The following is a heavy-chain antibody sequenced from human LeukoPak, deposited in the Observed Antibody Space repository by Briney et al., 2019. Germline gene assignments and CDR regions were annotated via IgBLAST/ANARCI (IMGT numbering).Heavy chain of an antibody. D-gene: IGHD3-16*01. J-gene: IGHJ4*02. CDR3: ARDGDYVWGDSDY. CDR2: IYHSGTT. CDR1: GYSISSGYY. Sequence: RTSETLSLTCTVSGYSISSGYYWGWIRQPPGKGLEWIGSIYHSGTTYYNPSLKSRVALSVDTSKNQFSLKLSSVTAADTAVYYCARDGDYVWGDSDYWGQGTLVTVSS. V-gene: IGHV4-38-2*02.